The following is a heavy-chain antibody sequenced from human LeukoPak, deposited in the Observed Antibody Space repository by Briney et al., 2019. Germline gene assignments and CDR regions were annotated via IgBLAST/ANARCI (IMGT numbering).Heavy chain of an antibody. CDR1: GGTFSNYA. CDR3: ARDHCSSTSCYQREWYFDF. J-gene: IGHJ4*02. Sequence: ASVKVSCKASGGTFSNYAISWVRQAPGQGLEWMGWINPNSGGTNYAQKFQGRVTMTRDTSISTAYMELSSLRSDDTAVYYCARDHCSSTSCYQREWYFDFWGQGTLVTVSS. CDR2: INPNSGGT. V-gene: IGHV1-2*02. D-gene: IGHD2-2*01.